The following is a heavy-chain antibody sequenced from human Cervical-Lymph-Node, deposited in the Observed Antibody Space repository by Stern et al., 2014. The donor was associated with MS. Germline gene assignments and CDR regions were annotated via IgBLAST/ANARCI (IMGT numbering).Heavy chain of an antibody. CDR2: LSFDGSNE. CDR1: GFPFSSYA. J-gene: IGHJ6*02. Sequence: VQLVESGGGVVLPGRSLRLSYAASGFPFSSYAMHWVRQAPGKGLEWVAVLSFDGSNEYYADSVKGRFTISRDNSKNMLYLQMSSLRVEDTALYYCAKDTGSPTWTRDYYAMAAWGQGTTVTVSS. V-gene: IGHV3-30*18. CDR3: AKDTGSPTWTRDYYAMAA. D-gene: IGHD3/OR15-3a*01.